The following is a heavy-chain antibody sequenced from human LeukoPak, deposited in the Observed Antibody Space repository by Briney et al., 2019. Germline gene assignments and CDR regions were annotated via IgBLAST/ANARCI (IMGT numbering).Heavy chain of an antibody. CDR2: IIPILGIA. CDR1: GYTFTSYG. CDR3: ARDDNGGNSGGYYYYYGMDV. J-gene: IGHJ6*02. V-gene: IGHV1-69*04. Sequence: GASVKVSCKASGYTFTSYGISLVRQAPGQGLEWMGRIIPILGIANYAQKFQGRVTITADKSTSTAYMELSSLRSEDTAVYYCARDDNGGNSGGYYYYYGMDVWGQGTTVTVSS. D-gene: IGHD2-21*02.